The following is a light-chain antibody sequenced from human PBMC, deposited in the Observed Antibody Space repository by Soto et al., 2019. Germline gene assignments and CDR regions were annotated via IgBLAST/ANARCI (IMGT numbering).Light chain of an antibody. V-gene: IGKV1-12*01. J-gene: IGKJ2*01. CDR3: QQANSFPRT. Sequence: DIQVTQSPSAVSASVGDRVTITCRATQDISRWLAWYQQKPGKAPKLLIYAASSLQSGVPSRFSGSGSGTDFTFTISSLQPEDVATYYCQQANSFPRTFGQRTKV. CDR1: QDISRW. CDR2: AAS.